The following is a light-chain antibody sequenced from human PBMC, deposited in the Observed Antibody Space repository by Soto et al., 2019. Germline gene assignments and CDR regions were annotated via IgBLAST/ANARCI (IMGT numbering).Light chain of an antibody. CDR2: EVT. CDR3: SSYTTTSTT. V-gene: IGLV2-14*01. J-gene: IGLJ3*02. CDR1: KSDIGVYDF. Sequence: QSVLTQPPSASGSPGQSVTISCTGTKSDIGVYDFVSWYQHHPGKAPRLIIYEVTHRPSGVSNRFSGSKSGNTASLTISGLQAEDEADYYCSSYTTTSTTFGGGTKLTVL.